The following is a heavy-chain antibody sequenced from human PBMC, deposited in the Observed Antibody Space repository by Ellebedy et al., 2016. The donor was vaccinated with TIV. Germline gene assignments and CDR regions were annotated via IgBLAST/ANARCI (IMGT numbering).Heavy chain of an antibody. V-gene: IGHV4-59*01. CDR2: ISYTGST. Sequence: SETLSLTCTVSGDSISRFFWSWIRQSPGKGLQWIGYISYTGSTNYNPSLESRVTISVDTSKNQVSLKLKSVTTADTAIYYSARDRSGTYFAHDYWGQGTLVSVSS. CDR3: ARDRSGTYFAHDY. CDR1: GDSISRFF. D-gene: IGHD1-26*01. J-gene: IGHJ4*02.